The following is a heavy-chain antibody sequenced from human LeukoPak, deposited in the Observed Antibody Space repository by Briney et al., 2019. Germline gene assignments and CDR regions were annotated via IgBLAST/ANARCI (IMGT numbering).Heavy chain of an antibody. D-gene: IGHD5-12*01. J-gene: IGHJ4*02. V-gene: IGHV4-59*08. Sequence: SETLSLTCIVSGGSISRYYWSWIRQPPGKGLEWIGYIRYIGTTNYNPSLKSRVTISVDTSKNQFSLKLSSVTAADTAVYYCARHGFSGYDTPSLDYWGQGMLVTVSS. CDR2: IRYIGTT. CDR1: GGSISRYY. CDR3: ARHGFSGYDTPSLDY.